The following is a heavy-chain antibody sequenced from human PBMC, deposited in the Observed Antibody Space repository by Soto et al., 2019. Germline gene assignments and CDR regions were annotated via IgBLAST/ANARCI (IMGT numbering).Heavy chain of an antibody. V-gene: IGHV4-61*01. CDR1: GGSVSSGSYY. J-gene: IGHJ4*02. CDR3: ARDGVDSSGPHRY. D-gene: IGHD3-22*01. CDR2: IYYSGST. Sequence: QVQLQESGPGLVKPSETLSLTCTVSGGSVSSGSYYWSWIRQPPGKGLEWIGYIYYSGSTNYNPSLKSRVTISVDTSKNQFSLKLSSVTAADTAVYYCARDGVDSSGPHRYWGQGTLVTVSS.